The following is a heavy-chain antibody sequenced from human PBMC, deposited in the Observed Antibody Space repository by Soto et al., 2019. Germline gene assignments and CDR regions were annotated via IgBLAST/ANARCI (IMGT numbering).Heavy chain of an antibody. Sequence: QVQLVQSGAEVKKPGASVKVSCKASGYTFTSYAMHWVRQAPGQRLEWMGWINAGNGNTKYSQKFQGRVTITRDTSASTAYMELSSLRSEDTAVYYCARDLVVLVDYWGQGTLVTVSS. D-gene: IGHD2-21*01. CDR2: INAGNGNT. CDR3: ARDLVVLVDY. J-gene: IGHJ4*02. V-gene: IGHV1-3*01. CDR1: GYTFTSYA.